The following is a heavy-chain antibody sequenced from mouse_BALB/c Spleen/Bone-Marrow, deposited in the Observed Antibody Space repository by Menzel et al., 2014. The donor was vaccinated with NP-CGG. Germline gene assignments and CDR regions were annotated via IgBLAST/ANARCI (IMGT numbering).Heavy chain of an antibody. CDR3: SRLGYYGGFAY. D-gene: IGHD2-3*01. V-gene: IGHV4-1*02. Sequence: EVQLVESGGGLVQPGGSLKLSCAASGFDFSRYWMSWVRPAPGKGLEWIGEINPDSNTINYTPSLKDKFIISRDNAKNTLYLQMSKVRSEDTALYYCSRLGYYGGFAYWGQGTLVTVSA. J-gene: IGHJ3*01. CDR2: INPDSNTI. CDR1: GFDFSRYW.